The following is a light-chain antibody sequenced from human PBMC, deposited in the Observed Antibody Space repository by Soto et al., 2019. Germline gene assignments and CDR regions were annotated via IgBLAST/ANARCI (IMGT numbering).Light chain of an antibody. CDR1: QGISSY. CDR3: QQSFNTPFT. V-gene: IGKV1-39*01. Sequence: DIQMTQSPSSLSASVGDRVTVTCRASQGISSYLNWYQQKPGKAPKFLIHAASSLKTGVPSRFSGSGSGSAFTLTITSLQPEDFATYYCQQSFNTPFTFGPGTRVDI. CDR2: AAS. J-gene: IGKJ3*01.